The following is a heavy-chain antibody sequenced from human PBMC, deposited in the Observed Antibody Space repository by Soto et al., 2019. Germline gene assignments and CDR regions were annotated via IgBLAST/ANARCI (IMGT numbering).Heavy chain of an antibody. CDR3: ARVISSSSSLGLPYYYYGMDV. D-gene: IGHD6-6*01. CDR2: IYYSGST. V-gene: IGHV4-39*01. CDR1: GGSISSRSYY. J-gene: IGHJ6*02. Sequence: SETLSLTCTVSGGSISSRSYYWGWIRQPPGKGLEWIGSIYYSGSTYYSPSLYGRVTISVDTSKSQFSLKVSSVTAADTAVYYCARVISSSSSLGLPYYYYGMDVWGQGTTVTVSS.